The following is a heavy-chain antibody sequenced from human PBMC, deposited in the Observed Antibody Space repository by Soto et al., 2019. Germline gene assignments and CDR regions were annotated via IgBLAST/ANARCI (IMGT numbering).Heavy chain of an antibody. CDR2: IDGSGGGA. V-gene: IGHV3-23*01. Sequence: ELQLLESGGGLVQPGGSLRLSCAASEFTFRNYAMTWVRQAPGKGLEWVSAIDGSGGGAYYSDSVKGRFTVSRDDSQKTLYLQMRSLRVDDTAVYYCAQDAGSANVEWDWFDPWCQVPLVTVSS. CDR3: AQDAGSANVEWDWFDP. CDR1: EFTFRNYA. J-gene: IGHJ5*02. D-gene: IGHD3-3*01.